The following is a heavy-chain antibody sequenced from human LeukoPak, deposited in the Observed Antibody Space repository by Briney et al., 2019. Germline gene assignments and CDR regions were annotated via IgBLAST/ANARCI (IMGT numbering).Heavy chain of an antibody. CDR3: ARGQSMYY. V-gene: IGHV1-18*01. CDR1: GYTFNNYF. J-gene: IGHJ4*01. D-gene: IGHD2-8*01. CDR2: ISPHSRTT. Sequence: ASVKVSCTASGYTFNNYFINWVRQAPGRGLEWVGWISPHSRTTHYAEKVQGRVTMTTDTSTTTVYMELRSLRSDDTAVYFCARGQSMYYWEHGTPVTVSS.